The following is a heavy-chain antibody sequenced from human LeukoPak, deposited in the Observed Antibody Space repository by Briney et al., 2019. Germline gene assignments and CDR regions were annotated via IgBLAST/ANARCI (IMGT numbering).Heavy chain of an antibody. CDR3: AKAPGTTVTGWKD. CDR2: ISCTGDST. D-gene: IGHD4-17*01. Sequence: PGGSLRLSCVASGFTFSSYAMSWVRQAPGKGLEWVSAISCTGDSTYYADSVKGRFTMSGDNSKNTLYLQMNSLRAEDTAVYYCAKAPGTTVTGWKDWGQGTLVTVSS. V-gene: IGHV3-23*01. J-gene: IGHJ4*02. CDR1: GFTFSSYA.